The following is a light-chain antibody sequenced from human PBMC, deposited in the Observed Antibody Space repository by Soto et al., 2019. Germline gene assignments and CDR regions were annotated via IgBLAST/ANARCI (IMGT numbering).Light chain of an antibody. V-gene: IGLV2-23*02. J-gene: IGLJ1*01. CDR2: EVS. CDR1: SSDVGSYNL. CDR3: CSYAGSSTYV. Sequence: QSALTQPASVSGSPGQWITISCTGTSSDVGSYNLVSWYQQHPGKAPKLMIYEVSKRPSGVSNRFSGSKSGNTASLTISGLQAEDAADYYCCSYAGSSTYVFGTGTKVTVL.